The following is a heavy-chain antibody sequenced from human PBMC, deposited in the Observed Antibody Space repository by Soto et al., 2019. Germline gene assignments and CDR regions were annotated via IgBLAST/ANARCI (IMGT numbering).Heavy chain of an antibody. Sequence: QVQLVQSGAEVKKPGASVIISCKASDYTFTNYDFNWVRQAPGQGLEWMGWISTGNGNTKYAQTFQGRVTMTTDTATRPAYMEWRSLTSPDTAVYYCARWATVTNDFWGQGTQVTVSS. V-gene: IGHV1-18*01. CDR1: DYTFTNYD. CDR2: ISTGNGNT. J-gene: IGHJ4*02. CDR3: ARWATVTNDF. D-gene: IGHD4-17*01.